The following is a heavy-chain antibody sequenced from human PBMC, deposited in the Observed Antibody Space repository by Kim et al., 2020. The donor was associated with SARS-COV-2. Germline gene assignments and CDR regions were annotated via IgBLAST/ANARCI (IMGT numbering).Heavy chain of an antibody. D-gene: IGHD3-9*01. CDR3: ARSPPDYDILTGYYTHGMDV. J-gene: IGHJ6*02. CDR1: GYSFTSYW. V-gene: IGHV5-10-1*01. Sequence: GESLKISCKGSGYSFTSYWISWVRQMPGKGLEWMGRIDPSDSYTNYSPSFQGHVTISADKSISTAYLQWSSLKASDTAMYYCARSPPDYDILTGYYTHGMDVWGQGTTVTVSS. CDR2: IDPSDSYT.